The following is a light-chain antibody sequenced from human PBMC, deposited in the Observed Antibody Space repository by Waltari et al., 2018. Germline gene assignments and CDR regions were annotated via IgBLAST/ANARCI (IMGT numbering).Light chain of an antibody. J-gene: IGKJ3*01. CDR1: QDISNY. Sequence: DIQLTQSPSSLSASIGDRVTITCRASQDISNYLNWYQQKPGKAPKLLIYDASILETGVPSRFSGSQSGTDFTLTISSLLPEDIATYYCQRYDNLPVFAFSPGTKVDVK. CDR3: QRYDNLPVFA. V-gene: IGKV1-33*01. CDR2: DAS.